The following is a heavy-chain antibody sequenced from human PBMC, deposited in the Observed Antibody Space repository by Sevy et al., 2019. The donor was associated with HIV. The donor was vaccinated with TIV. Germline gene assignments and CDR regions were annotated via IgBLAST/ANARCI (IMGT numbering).Heavy chain of an antibody. CDR2: IYYSGST. V-gene: IGHV4-31*03. J-gene: IGHJ6*02. CDR3: ARVVTIFGRSMDV. D-gene: IGHD3-3*01. CDR1: GGSISIANHY. Sequence: SETVSLTCTVAGGSISIANHYWSWIRQHPGKGLEWIGYIYYSGSTYYNPSLKSRVTISVDTSKNQFSLKLSSVTAADTAVYYCARVVTIFGRSMDVWGQGTTVTVSS.